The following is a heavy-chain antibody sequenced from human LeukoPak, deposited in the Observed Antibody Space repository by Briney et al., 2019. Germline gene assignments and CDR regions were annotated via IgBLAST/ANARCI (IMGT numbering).Heavy chain of an antibody. D-gene: IGHD4-17*01. Sequence: PSETLSLTCTVSGGPISRNNFFWGWIRQPPGKGLEWIGSIYYSGNTYYNPSLKSRLTIAVDTSRNQFSLKMSSVTAADTAVYYCATVGDNGGYYPFDYWGQGTLVTVSS. V-gene: IGHV4-39*01. CDR1: GGPISRNNFF. CDR3: ATVGDNGGYYPFDY. J-gene: IGHJ4*02. CDR2: IYYSGNT.